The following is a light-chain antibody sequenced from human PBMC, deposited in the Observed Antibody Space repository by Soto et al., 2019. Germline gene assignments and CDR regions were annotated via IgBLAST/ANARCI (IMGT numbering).Light chain of an antibody. CDR3: QQYGRSPFT. V-gene: IGKV3-20*01. CDR1: QGVSGN. J-gene: IGKJ3*01. Sequence: EIVLTQSPATLSVSPGERATLSCRASQGVSGNLAWYQQKPGQAPRVVIYGASTRATGIPERFSGSGSGTDFTLTISRLEPEDFAVYYCQQYGRSPFTFGPGTKVDIK. CDR2: GAS.